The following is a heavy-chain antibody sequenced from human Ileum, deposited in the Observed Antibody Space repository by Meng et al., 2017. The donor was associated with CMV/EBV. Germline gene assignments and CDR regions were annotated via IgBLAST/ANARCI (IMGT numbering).Heavy chain of an antibody. CDR2: ISGYTGNT. V-gene: IGHV1-18*01. Sequence: QGHVVXXGAEXKKPVDSVKXSCRASGYTFTTHGVTWVRQAPGQGLEWMGWISGYTGNTQYSEKIQGRVTMTADTSTATAYMELTSLRSDDTAVYYCARDKSDLGREGFYYWGQGTLVTVSS. CDR1: GYTFTTHG. J-gene: IGHJ4*02. CDR3: ARDKSDLGREGFYY. D-gene: IGHD3-10*01.